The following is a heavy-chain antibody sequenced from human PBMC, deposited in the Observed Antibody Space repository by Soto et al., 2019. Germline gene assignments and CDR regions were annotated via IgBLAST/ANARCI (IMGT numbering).Heavy chain of an antibody. CDR2: MNLGGATT. Sequence: QVHLMQSGAEVEKPGASVTISCKASGVTFNRHYMHWVRQAPRQGLEWMGIMNLGGATTISAQKFQGRVTVTRATSTSTVYIQLSSLRSDATAVDYCAVSSREPNDAFDVWGQGTLVTVSS. CDR1: GVTFNRHY. J-gene: IGHJ3*01. D-gene: IGHD1-26*01. CDR3: AVSSREPNDAFDV. V-gene: IGHV1-46*02.